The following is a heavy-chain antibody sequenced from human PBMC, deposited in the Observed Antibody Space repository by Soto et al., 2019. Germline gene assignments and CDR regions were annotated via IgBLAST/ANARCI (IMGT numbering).Heavy chain of an antibody. CDR3: TTDRRGYDFLPGLDD. CDR1: GFTFSNAW. J-gene: IGHJ4*02. V-gene: IGHV3-15*01. Sequence: EVQLVESGGGLVKPGGSLRLSCTASGFTFSNAWMSWVRQAPGKGLEWVGRIKRKTDGGTTDYAAPVKGRFTISRDDSTNTLYLQMSSLKTEDTAVYYCTTDRRGYDFLPGLDDWVQGALVSVSS. D-gene: IGHD3-9*01. CDR2: IKRKTDGGTT.